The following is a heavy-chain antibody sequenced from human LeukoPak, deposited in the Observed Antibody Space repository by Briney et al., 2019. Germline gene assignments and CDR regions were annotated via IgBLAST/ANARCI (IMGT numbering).Heavy chain of an antibody. V-gene: IGHV3-43*02. CDR1: GFTFDDYA. CDR3: AKDDGDYAYYFDY. Sequence: PEGSLRLSCAASGFTFDDYAMHWVRQAPGKGLEWISLISGDGGSTYYADSVKGRFTISRDNSKNSLYLQMNSLRTEDTALYYCAKDDGDYAYYFDYWGQGTLVTVSS. J-gene: IGHJ4*02. D-gene: IGHD4-17*01. CDR2: ISGDGGST.